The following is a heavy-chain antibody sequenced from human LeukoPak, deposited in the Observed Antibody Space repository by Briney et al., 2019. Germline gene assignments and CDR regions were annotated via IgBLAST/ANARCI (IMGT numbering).Heavy chain of an antibody. CDR3: ARDRGSTAMVSDYYFDY. V-gene: IGHV1-69*04. Sequence: GASVKVSCKASGGTFSSYAISWVRQAPGQGLEWMGRIIPILGIANYAQKFQGRVTITADKSTSTAYMELSSLRSEDTAVYYCARDRGSTAMVSDYYFDYWGQGTLVTVSS. CDR1: GGTFSSYA. J-gene: IGHJ4*02. CDR2: IIPILGIA. D-gene: IGHD5-18*01.